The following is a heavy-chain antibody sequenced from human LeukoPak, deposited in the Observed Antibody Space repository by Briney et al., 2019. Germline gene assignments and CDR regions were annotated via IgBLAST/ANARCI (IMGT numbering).Heavy chain of an antibody. CDR2: IYTSGST. Sequence: PSETLSLTCTVSGGSISSYYWSWIRQPAGKGLEWIGRIYTSGSTNYNPSLKSRVTMSVDTSKNQFSLKLSSVTAADTAVYYCALLKTGYSSSWYWFDPWGQGTLLTVSS. CDR3: ALLKTGYSSSWYWFDP. D-gene: IGHD6-13*01. CDR1: GGSISSYY. J-gene: IGHJ5*02. V-gene: IGHV4-4*07.